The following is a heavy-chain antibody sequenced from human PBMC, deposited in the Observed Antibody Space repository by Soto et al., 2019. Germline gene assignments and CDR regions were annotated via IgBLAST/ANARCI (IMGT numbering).Heavy chain of an antibody. CDR1: GGSISSYY. CDR3: ARRSGYFDL. V-gene: IGHV4-59*08. Sequence: QVQLQESGPGLVKPSETLSLTCTVSGGSISSYYWSWIRQPPGKGLEWIGYIYYSGSTNYNPSLKRRVTISVDTSKNQFSLKLSSVTAADTAVYYCARRSGYFDLWGRGTLVTVSS. J-gene: IGHJ2*01. CDR2: IYYSGST.